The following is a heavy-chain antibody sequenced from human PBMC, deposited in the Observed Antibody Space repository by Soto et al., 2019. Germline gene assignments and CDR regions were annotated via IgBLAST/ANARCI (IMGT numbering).Heavy chain of an antibody. CDR3: ARGVSYFDY. Sequence: EVQLVESGGGLVQPGGSLRLSCAASGFTFSSYEMNWVRQAPGKGLEWVSYITGSGNTIYYADSVKGRFTISRDNAKNSMYLQMNSLRAEDTAVYYCARGVSYFDYWVQGTLVTVSS. CDR1: GFTFSSYE. CDR2: ITGSGNTI. J-gene: IGHJ4*02. V-gene: IGHV3-48*03.